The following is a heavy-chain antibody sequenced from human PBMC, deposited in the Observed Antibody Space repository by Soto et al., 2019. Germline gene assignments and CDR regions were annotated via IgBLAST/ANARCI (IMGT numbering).Heavy chain of an antibody. J-gene: IGHJ6*02. CDR3: ARSLLDEYSSSWRSAYYGMDV. Sequence: GASVKVSCKASGFTFSAYDIYWVRQAPGQGLEWIGWINPNSGGTNNAQKFQGRVTMTRDTSTSTVYMELSALIPDDTAVYYCARSLLDEYSSSWRSAYYGMDVWGQGTTVTVSS. CDR1: GFTFSAYD. CDR2: INPNSGGT. V-gene: IGHV1-2*02. D-gene: IGHD6-13*01.